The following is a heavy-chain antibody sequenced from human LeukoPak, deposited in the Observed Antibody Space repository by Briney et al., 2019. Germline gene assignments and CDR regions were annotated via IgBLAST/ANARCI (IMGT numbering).Heavy chain of an antibody. CDR1: GGSFSGYY. Sequence: PSETLPLTCAVYGGSFSGYYWSWIRQPPGKGLEWIGEINHSGSTNYNPSLKSRVTISVDTSKNQFSLKLSSVTAADTAVYYCARRRVVLFLGQRNWFDPWGQGTLVTVSS. CDR3: ARRRVVLFLGQRNWFDP. D-gene: IGHD2-15*01. V-gene: IGHV4-34*01. CDR2: INHSGST. J-gene: IGHJ5*02.